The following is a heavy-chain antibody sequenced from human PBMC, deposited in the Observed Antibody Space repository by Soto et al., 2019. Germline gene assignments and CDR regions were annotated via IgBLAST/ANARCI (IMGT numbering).Heavy chain of an antibody. V-gene: IGHV3-74*03. CDR2: INPESTTL. D-gene: IGHD2-21*02. J-gene: IGHJ4*02. Sequence: GGSLRLSCTASEITLNIYWMHWIRQAPGKWLVWVSRINPESTTLTYADSVTGRFTISRDSAKNTLYLQMNGLSAEDTALYYCTKDTFGDWDSWGQGXLVTVYS. CDR1: EITLNIYW. CDR3: TKDTFGDWDS.